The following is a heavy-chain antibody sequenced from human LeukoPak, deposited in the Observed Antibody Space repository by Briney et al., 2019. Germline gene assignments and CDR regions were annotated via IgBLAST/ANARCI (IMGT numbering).Heavy chain of an antibody. CDR3: ARDRIAATGENWFDP. CDR2: IYTSGST. Sequence: KTSETLSLTCTVSGGSISSYYWSWIRQPAGKGLEWIWRIYTSGSTNYNPSLKSRVTMSVDTSKNQFSLKLSSVTAADTAVYYCARDRIAATGENWFDPWGQGTLVTVSS. CDR1: GGSISSYY. V-gene: IGHV4-4*07. D-gene: IGHD6-13*01. J-gene: IGHJ5*02.